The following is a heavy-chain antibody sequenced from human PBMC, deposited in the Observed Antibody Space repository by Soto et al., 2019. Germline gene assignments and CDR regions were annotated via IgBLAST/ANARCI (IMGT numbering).Heavy chain of an antibody. CDR3: ARGGIAAAGKYYYYMDV. J-gene: IGHJ6*03. CDR1: GGSISSYY. D-gene: IGHD6-13*01. Sequence: SETLSLTCTVSGGSISSYYWSWIRQPPGKGLEWIGYIYYSGSTNYNPSLKCRVTISVDTSKNQFSLKLSSVTAADTAVYYCARGGIAAAGKYYYYMDVWGKGTTVTVSS. CDR2: IYYSGST. V-gene: IGHV4-59*01.